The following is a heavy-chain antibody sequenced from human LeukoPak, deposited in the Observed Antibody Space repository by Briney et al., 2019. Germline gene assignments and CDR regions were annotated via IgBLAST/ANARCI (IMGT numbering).Heavy chain of an antibody. J-gene: IGHJ3*02. V-gene: IGHV4-59*01. CDR2: IYYSGST. CDR1: GDSISSSYY. D-gene: IGHD4-17*01. Sequence: PSETLSLTCTVSGDSISSSYYWSWIRKPPGKGLEWIGYIYYSGSTKYNPSLKSRVTISVDTSKNQFSLKLSSVTAADTAVYYCARDRQATTAYDAFDIWGRGTMVTVSS. CDR3: ARDRQATTAYDAFDI.